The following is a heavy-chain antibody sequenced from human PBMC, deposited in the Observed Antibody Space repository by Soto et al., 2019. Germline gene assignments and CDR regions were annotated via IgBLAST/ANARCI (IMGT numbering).Heavy chain of an antibody. D-gene: IGHD3-16*01. CDR2: ISYDENTQ. CDR1: ADSGFRFSNYA. CDR3: ARVSFGHVYDTYGPQITVGS. J-gene: IGHJ5*02. Sequence: QLHLVESGGGVVQPGRSLRLSCAGSADSGFRFSNYAIHWVRQAPGKGLEWLAVISYDENTQYYADSVKGRFTISRDKSKATVFLHLNSLRDEDTDMYYCARVSFGHVYDTYGPQITVGSWGQGTLVTVSS. V-gene: IGHV3-30-3*01.